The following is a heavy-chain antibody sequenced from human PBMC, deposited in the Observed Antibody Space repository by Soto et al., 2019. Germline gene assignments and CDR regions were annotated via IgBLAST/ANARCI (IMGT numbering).Heavy chain of an antibody. CDR3: AKDRKTYSSGWYVIEFDP. D-gene: IGHD6-19*01. CDR2: ISGSGGST. V-gene: IGHV3-23*01. CDR1: GFTFSSYA. Sequence: PGGSLRLSCAASGFTFSSYAMSWVRQAPGKGLEWVSAISGSGGSTYYADSVKGRFTISRDNSKNTLYLQMNSLRAEDTAVYYCAKDRKTYSSGWYVIEFDPWGQGTLVTVSS. J-gene: IGHJ5*02.